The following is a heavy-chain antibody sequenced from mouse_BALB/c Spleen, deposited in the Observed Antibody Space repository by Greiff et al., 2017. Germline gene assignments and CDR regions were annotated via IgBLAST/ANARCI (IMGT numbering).Heavy chain of an antibody. V-gene: IGHV5-17*02. CDR2: ISSGSSTI. CDR1: GFTFSSFG. J-gene: IGHJ2*01. D-gene: IGHD1-1*01. CDR3: ARDGSSYVDY. Sequence: EVMLVESGGGLVQPGGSRKLSCAASGFTFSSFGMHWVRQAPEKGLEWVAYISSGSSTIYYADTVKGRFTISRDNPKNTLFLQMTSLRSEDTAMYYCARDGSSYVDYWGQGTTLTVSS.